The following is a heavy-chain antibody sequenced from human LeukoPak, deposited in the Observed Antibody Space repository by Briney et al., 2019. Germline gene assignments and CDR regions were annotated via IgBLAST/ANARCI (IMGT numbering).Heavy chain of an antibody. V-gene: IGHV3-30*02. CDR1: GFTFSSYG. CDR2: IRYDGSNK. Sequence: GGPLRLSCAASGFTFSSYGMHWVRQAPGKGLEWVAFIRYDGSNKYYADSVKGRFTISRDNSKNTLYLQMNSLRAEDTAVYYCAKDQNPYSSGWTDYWGQGTLVTVSS. CDR3: AKDQNPYSSGWTDY. D-gene: IGHD6-19*01. J-gene: IGHJ4*02.